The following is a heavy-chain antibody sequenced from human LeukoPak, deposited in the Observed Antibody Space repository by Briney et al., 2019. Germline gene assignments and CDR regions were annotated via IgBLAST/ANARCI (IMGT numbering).Heavy chain of an antibody. CDR2: IYYSGST. V-gene: IGHV4-59*01. Sequence: SETLSLTCTVSGGSISSYYWSWIRQPPGKGLEWIGYIYYSGSTNYNPSLKSRVTISIDTSKNQFSLKLSSVTAAGTAVYYCARGPSGSYYPYFDYWGQGTLVTVSS. D-gene: IGHD1-26*01. J-gene: IGHJ4*02. CDR1: GGSISSYY. CDR3: ARGPSGSYYPYFDY.